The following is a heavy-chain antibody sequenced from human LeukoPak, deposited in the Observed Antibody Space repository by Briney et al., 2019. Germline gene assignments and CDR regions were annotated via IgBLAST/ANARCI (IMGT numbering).Heavy chain of an antibody. CDR1: GYTFTSYY. CDR2: INPSGGST. Sequence: ASVKVSCKASGYTFTSYYMHWVRQAPGQGLEWMGIINPSGGSTSYAQKFQGRVTMTRDTSTSTVYMELSSLRSEDTAVYYCARELAMTTVTHDFDYWGQGNLVTVSS. CDR3: ARELAMTTVTHDFDY. D-gene: IGHD4-17*01. V-gene: IGHV1-46*03. J-gene: IGHJ4*02.